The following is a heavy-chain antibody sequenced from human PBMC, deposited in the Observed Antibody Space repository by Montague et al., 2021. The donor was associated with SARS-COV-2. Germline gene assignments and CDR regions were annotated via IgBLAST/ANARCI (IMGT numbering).Heavy chain of an antibody. CDR1: GDSVSSNSVS. J-gene: IGHJ4*02. CDR2: TYYRSKWSN. Sequence: CAISGDSVSSNSVSWNWIRQSPSRGLEWLGRTYYRSKWSNEYALSVKSRITITPDTSKNQLSLQLTFVTPEDTAVYYCTRAVWGVRDYWGQGSLVTVSS. CDR3: TRAVWGVRDY. D-gene: IGHD3-10*01. V-gene: IGHV6-1*01.